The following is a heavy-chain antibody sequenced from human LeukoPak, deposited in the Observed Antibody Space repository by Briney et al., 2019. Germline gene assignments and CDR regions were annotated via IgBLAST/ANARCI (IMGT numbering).Heavy chain of an antibody. Sequence: PGGSLSLSCVASGFTLKNYWMTWVRQAPGKGLEGVATIKHDGSGKYYVDSVKGRFTTSRDNGKTSLYLQMNSLRAEDSAVYYCTRGGIWSMDVWGQGTTVIVSS. CDR3: TRGGIWSMDV. V-gene: IGHV3-7*01. CDR2: IKHDGSGK. J-gene: IGHJ6*02. CDR1: GFTLKNYW. D-gene: IGHD1-26*01.